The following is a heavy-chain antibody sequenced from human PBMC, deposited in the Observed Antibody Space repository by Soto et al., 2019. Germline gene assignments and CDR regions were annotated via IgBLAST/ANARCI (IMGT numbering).Heavy chain of an antibody. Sequence: QVQLVESGGGVVQPARSLRLSCAASGFTFSTYAMVWVRQAPGKGLEWVAVVSDDGSSQYYTDSVKGRFTISRDNSRNTMFLQMDSLRLEDTAVYFCAKNGGYSSAPLDSWGQGTLVTVSS. J-gene: IGHJ4*02. CDR2: VSDDGSSQ. CDR1: GFTFSTYA. D-gene: IGHD1-26*01. V-gene: IGHV3-30*18. CDR3: AKNGGYSSAPLDS.